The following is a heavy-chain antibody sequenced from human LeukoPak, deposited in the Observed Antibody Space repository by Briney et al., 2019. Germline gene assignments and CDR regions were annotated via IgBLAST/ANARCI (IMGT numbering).Heavy chain of an antibody. Sequence: GGSLRLSCAASGFTFSSYWTHWVRQAPGKGLVWVSRINGDGSSTSYADSVKGRFTISRGNAKNTLYLQMNSLRAEDTAVYYCARDPYNSGSFWGQGTLVTVSS. D-gene: IGHD3-10*01. CDR3: ARDPYNSGSF. CDR1: GFTFSSYW. V-gene: IGHV3-74*01. CDR2: INGDGSST. J-gene: IGHJ4*02.